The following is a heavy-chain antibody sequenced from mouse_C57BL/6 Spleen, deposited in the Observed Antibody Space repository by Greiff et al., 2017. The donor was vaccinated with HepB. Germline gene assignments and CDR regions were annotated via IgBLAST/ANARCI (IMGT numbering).Heavy chain of an antibody. CDR1: GYTFTSYG. D-gene: IGHD2-3*01. CDR3: ARKGDGYQYYYAMDY. V-gene: IGHV1-81*01. CDR2: IYPRSGNT. J-gene: IGHJ4*01. Sequence: VQLQQSGAELARPGASVKLSCKASGYTFTSYGISWVKQRTGQGLEWIGEIYPRSGNTYYNEKFKGKATLTADKSSSTAYMELRSLTSEDSAVYFCARKGDGYQYYYAMDYWGQGTSVTVSS.